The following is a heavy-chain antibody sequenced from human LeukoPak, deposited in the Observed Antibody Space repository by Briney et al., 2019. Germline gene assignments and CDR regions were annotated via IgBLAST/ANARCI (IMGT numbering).Heavy chain of an antibody. D-gene: IGHD6-13*01. Sequence: GSLQVSCKASGYSFTDYYIHWVRQAPGQGLEWMGWINPFSGGTKYAQKFQGWVTMTRDTSISTAYMELSRLTSDDTAVYYCARGGSWAHDAFDIWGQGTLVTVSS. J-gene: IGHJ3*02. V-gene: IGHV1-2*04. CDR2: INPFSGGT. CDR1: GYSFTDYY. CDR3: ARGGSWAHDAFDI.